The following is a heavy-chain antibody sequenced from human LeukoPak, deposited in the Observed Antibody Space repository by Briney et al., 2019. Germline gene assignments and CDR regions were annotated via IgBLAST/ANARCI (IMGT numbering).Heavy chain of an antibody. J-gene: IGHJ4*02. D-gene: IGHD3-22*01. V-gene: IGHV3-21*01. CDR2: ISSSSSYI. Sequence: GGSLRLSCAASGFTFSSYSMNWVRQAPGKGLEWVSSISSSSSYIYYADSVKGRFTISRDNAKNSLYLQTNSLRAEDTAVYYCARVYLDYYDSSGYYPSYFDYWGQGTLVTVSS. CDR1: GFTFSSYS. CDR3: ARVYLDYYDSSGYYPSYFDY.